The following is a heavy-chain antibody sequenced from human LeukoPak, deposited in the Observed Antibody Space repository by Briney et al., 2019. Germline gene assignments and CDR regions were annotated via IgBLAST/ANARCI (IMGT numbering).Heavy chain of an antibody. CDR2: FDPEDGET. CDR3: ATVLDYTSCYRD. Sequence: ASVKVSCKVSGYTLTELSMHWVRQAPGKGLEWMGGFDPEDGETIYAQKFQGRVTMTEDTSTDTAYMELSSLRSEDTAVYYCATVLDYTSCYRDWGQGTLVTVSS. CDR1: GYTLTELS. V-gene: IGHV1-24*01. J-gene: IGHJ4*02. D-gene: IGHD2-2*01.